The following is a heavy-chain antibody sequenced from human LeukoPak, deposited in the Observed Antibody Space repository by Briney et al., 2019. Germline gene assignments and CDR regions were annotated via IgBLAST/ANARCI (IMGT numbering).Heavy chain of an antibody. CDR1: EFTFVRYA. CDR3: VRDPSYGSSWYYYMDA. CDR2: ISSSSFKI. Sequence: GSLRLSWAASEFTFVRYAMNWVRQAPGKGLEWVSYISSSSFKIGYADSVKGRFTISRDNSKNSLYLQMDSLRVEDTAVYYCVRDPSYGSSWYYYMDAWGKGTTVTVSS. V-gene: IGHV3-48*04. J-gene: IGHJ6*03. D-gene: IGHD6-13*01.